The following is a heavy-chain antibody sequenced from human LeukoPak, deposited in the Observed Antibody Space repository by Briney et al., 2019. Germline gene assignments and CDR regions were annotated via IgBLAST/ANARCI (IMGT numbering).Heavy chain of an antibody. CDR3: ARDRGAATGTVSLDY. D-gene: IGHD1-1*01. J-gene: IGHJ4*02. CDR2: IYYSGST. V-gene: IGHV4-39*02. CDR1: GGSISSSSYY. Sequence: PSETLSLTCTVSGGSISSSSYYWGWIRQPPGKGLEWIGSIYYSGSTYYNPSLKSRVTISVDTSKNQFSLKLSSVTAADTAVYYCARDRGAATGTVSLDYWGQGTLVTVSS.